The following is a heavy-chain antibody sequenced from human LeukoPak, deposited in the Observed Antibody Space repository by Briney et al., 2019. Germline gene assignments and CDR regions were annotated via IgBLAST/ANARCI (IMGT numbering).Heavy chain of an antibody. V-gene: IGHV4-39*02. CDR2: IYYSGST. Sequence: PSETLSLTCTVSGGSISSSSYYWGWIRQPPGKGLEWSGSIYYSGSTYYNPSIKSRDSISVDTSKNQFSMKLSSVTAADTAVYYCARECHGMDVWGQGTTVTVSS. CDR3: ARECHGMDV. D-gene: IGHD2-2*01. CDR1: GGSISSSSYY. J-gene: IGHJ6*02.